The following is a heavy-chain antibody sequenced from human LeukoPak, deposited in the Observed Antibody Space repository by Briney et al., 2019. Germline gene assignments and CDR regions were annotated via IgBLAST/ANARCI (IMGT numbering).Heavy chain of an antibody. V-gene: IGHV3-74*01. CDR1: GFTFSSYW. Sequence: QPGGSLRLSCPAPGFTFSSYWMHWVRRAPGKGLVWVSRINTDGSSTTYADSGKGRFTISRDNAKNTLYLQMDSLRAEDTAVYYCGRGPPFDQAIDYWGQGTLVTVSS. J-gene: IGHJ4*02. CDR3: GRGPPFDQAIDY. D-gene: IGHD2/OR15-2a*01. CDR2: INTDGSST.